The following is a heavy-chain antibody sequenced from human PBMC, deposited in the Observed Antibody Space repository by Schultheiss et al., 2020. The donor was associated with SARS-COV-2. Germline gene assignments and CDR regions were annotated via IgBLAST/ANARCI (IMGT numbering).Heavy chain of an antibody. CDR2: IYHSGST. D-gene: IGHD3-3*01. J-gene: IGHJ5*02. CDR1: GGSISSYY. Sequence: SETLSLTCTVSGGSISSYYWGWIRQPPGKGLEWIGSIYHSGSTYYNPSLKSRVTISVDTSKNQFSLKLSSVTAADTAVYYCARDFSDFWSGYQPNWFDPWGQGTLVTVSS. V-gene: IGHV4-39*07. CDR3: ARDFSDFWSGYQPNWFDP.